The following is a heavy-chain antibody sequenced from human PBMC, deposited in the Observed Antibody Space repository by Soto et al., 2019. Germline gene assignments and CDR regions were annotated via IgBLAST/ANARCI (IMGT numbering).Heavy chain of an antibody. CDR2: ISSSGSTI. D-gene: IGHD2-15*01. Sequence: GESLRLSCTASGFTFSDYYMSWIRQAPGKGLEWVSYISSSGSTIYYADSVKGRFTISRDNAKNSLYLQMNSLRAEDTAVYYCARERSGGSCFDPWGQGTLVTVSS. CDR3: ARERSGGSCFDP. J-gene: IGHJ5*02. CDR1: GFTFSDYY. V-gene: IGHV3-11*01.